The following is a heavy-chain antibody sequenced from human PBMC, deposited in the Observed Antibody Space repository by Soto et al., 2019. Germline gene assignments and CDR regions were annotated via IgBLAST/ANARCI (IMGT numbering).Heavy chain of an antibody. V-gene: IGHV1-8*01. J-gene: IGHJ6*02. Sequence: ASVKVSCKASGYTFTSYDINWVRQATGQGLEWIGLMNPNSGNTGYAQNFQGRVTMTRNTSISTAYMELSSLRSEDTAVYYCAINYYDILTGSRILYYYGMDVWGQGTTVTVSS. D-gene: IGHD3-9*01. CDR3: AINYYDILTGSRILYYYGMDV. CDR2: MNPNSGNT. CDR1: GYTFTSYD.